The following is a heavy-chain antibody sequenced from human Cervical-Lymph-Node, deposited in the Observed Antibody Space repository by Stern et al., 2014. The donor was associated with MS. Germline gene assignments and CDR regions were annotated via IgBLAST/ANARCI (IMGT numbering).Heavy chain of an antibody. Sequence: QLQLQESGPGLVKPSQTVSLTCTVSGASVSSSGYYWSWIRQQPGKGLEWIGYIYYTGSTYYNPSLKSRVTISLDTSKNRFSLRLSSVTAADTAVYFCARGATINDFDFWGQGTLVTVSS. V-gene: IGHV4-31*03. D-gene: IGHD5-12*01. CDR2: IYYTGST. CDR3: ARGATINDFDF. J-gene: IGHJ4*02. CDR1: GASVSSSGYY.